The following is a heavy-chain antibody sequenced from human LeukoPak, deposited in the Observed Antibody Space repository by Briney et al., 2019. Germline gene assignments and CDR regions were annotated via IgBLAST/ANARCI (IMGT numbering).Heavy chain of an antibody. CDR1: GCTFSSYA. J-gene: IGHJ4*02. D-gene: IGHD3-22*01. V-gene: IGHV1-69*01. CDR2: IIPIFGTA. CDR3: ATSYDGSGYYLYYFDY. Sequence: SLNVSCKASGCTFSSYAISWVRQAPGQGLEWMGGIIPIFGTANYAQKFQGRVTITADESTSTAYMELSSLRSEDTAVYYCATSYDGSGYYLYYFDYWGQGTLVTVSS.